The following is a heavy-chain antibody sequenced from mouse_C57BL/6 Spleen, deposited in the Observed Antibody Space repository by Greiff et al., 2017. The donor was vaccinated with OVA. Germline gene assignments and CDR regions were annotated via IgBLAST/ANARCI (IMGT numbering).Heavy chain of an antibody. Sequence: QVQLQQSGAELVKPGASVKISCKASGYAFSSYWMNWVKQRPGKGLEWIGQIYPGDGDTNYNGKFKGKATLTADKSSSTAYMQLSSLTSEDSAVYFCARSGDGYSLYAMDYWGQGTSVTVSS. CDR2: IYPGDGDT. V-gene: IGHV1-80*01. J-gene: IGHJ4*01. CDR1: GYAFSSYW. D-gene: IGHD2-3*01. CDR3: ARSGDGYSLYAMDY.